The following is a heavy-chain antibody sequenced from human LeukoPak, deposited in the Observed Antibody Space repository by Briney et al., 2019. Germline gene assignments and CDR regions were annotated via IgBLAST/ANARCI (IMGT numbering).Heavy chain of an antibody. J-gene: IGHJ6*02. CDR3: ARRPYCSSTSCSSRGGRRYYYGMDV. V-gene: IGHV4-34*01. D-gene: IGHD2-2*01. CDR2: INHSGST. CDR1: GGSFSDNY. Sequence: PSETLSLTCAVYGGSFSDNYWSWIRQPPGKGLEWIGEINHSGSTSYSPSLRSRVTISVDTSKNQFSLNLRSVTAADTAVYYCARRPYCSSTSCSSRGGRRYYYGMDVWGQGTTVTVSS.